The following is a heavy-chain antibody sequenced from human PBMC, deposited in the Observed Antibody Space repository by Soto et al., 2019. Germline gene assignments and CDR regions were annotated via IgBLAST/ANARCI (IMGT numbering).Heavy chain of an antibody. V-gene: IGHV3-23*01. CDR1: GLSFSSYS. Sequence: GSLRLSCGAAGLSFSSYSMNWVRQAPGKGLEWVSYISGSGGSTYYADSVKGRFTISRDNSKNTLYLQMNSLRAEDTDVYYCAKGPGGWFDYWGQGTLVTVSS. CDR2: ISGSGGST. CDR3: AKGPGGWFDY. J-gene: IGHJ4*02. D-gene: IGHD2-15*01.